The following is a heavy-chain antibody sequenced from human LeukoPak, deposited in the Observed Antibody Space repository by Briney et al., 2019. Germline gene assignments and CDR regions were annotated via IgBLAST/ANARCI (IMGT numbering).Heavy chain of an antibody. CDR2: IYSGDST. J-gene: IGHJ4*02. D-gene: IGHD6-25*01. CDR1: GFTVRTNY. Sequence: GGSLRLSCAASGFTVRTNYMSWVRQAPGKWLEWVSVIYSGDSTYYADSVKGRFTISRDNSKNTLYLQMNSLRAEDTAVYYCARYTSAAYFDYWGQGTLVTVSS. CDR3: ARYTSAAYFDY. V-gene: IGHV3-53*01.